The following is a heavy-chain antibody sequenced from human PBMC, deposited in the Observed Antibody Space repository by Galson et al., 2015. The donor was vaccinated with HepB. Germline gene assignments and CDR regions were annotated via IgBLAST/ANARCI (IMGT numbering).Heavy chain of an antibody. J-gene: IGHJ6*04. Sequence: QSGAEVKKPGASVKVSCKASGYTFTTYGISWVRQAPGQGLEWMGWISGYNGNTNYAQKLQGRVTTTADTSTSTAYMELRSLRSDDTAVYYCARDRSGYYPEHVDVWGKGTTVTVSS. CDR1: GYTFTTYG. V-gene: IGHV1-18*01. CDR3: ARDRSGYYPEHVDV. CDR2: ISGYNGNT. D-gene: IGHD3-3*01.